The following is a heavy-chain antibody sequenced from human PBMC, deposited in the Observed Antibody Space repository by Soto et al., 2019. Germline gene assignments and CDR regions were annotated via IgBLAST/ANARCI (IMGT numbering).Heavy chain of an antibody. CDR1: GVTFSSYA. J-gene: IGHJ5*02. Sequence: QVQLVESGGGVVQPGRSLRISGAASGVTFSSYAMNWVRPAPGKGLEWVEVISYDGRNKYYADSVKGRFTISRDNSKNTLYLQMNSLRAEYTAVYYCAIASIAVSPCPWFDPWGQGTLVTVSS. V-gene: IGHV3-30*04. CDR2: ISYDGRNK. D-gene: IGHD6-19*01. CDR3: AIASIAVSPCPWFDP.